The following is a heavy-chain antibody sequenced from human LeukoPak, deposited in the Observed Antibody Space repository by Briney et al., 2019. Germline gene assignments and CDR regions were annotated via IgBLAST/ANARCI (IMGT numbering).Heavy chain of an antibody. CDR2: ISPDGGNK. CDR1: GFTFSSYA. J-gene: IGHJ4*02. Sequence: GGSLRLSCAASGFTFSSYAMHWVRQAPGKGLEWVAVISPDGGNKYYADSVKGRFTISRDTSKNTLYLKMSSLRAEDTAVYYCAREGMLSGYDFWSGPLRYFDYWGQGTLVTVSS. D-gene: IGHD3-3*01. V-gene: IGHV3-30*04. CDR3: AREGMLSGYDFWSGPLRYFDY.